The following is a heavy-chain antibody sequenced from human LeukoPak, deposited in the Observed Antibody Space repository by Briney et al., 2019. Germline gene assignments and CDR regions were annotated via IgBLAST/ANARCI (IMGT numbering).Heavy chain of an antibody. J-gene: IGHJ4*01. V-gene: IGHV3-23*01. Sequence: GGSLRLSCAASGFTFSSYAISWVRQAPGKGLEWVSGISGSGVSTYYADSVKGWFTISRDNSKNTLYLQMNSLRAEDTAVYYCAKDRSYYDSSGYIYYFDYWGQGTLVTVSS. D-gene: IGHD3-22*01. CDR1: GFTFSSYA. CDR3: AKDRSYYDSSGYIYYFDY. CDR2: ISGSGVST.